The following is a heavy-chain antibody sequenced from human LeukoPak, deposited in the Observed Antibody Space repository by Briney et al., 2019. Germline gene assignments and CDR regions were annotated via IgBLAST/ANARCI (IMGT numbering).Heavy chain of an antibody. D-gene: IGHD4-23*01. CDR2: ISVYNDNT. Sequence: GASVKVSCKASGFTFTSYGISWVRQAPGQGLEWMGWISVYNDNTNYAQKLQGRITMTRDTSTDTAYMELRSLRSDDTAVYYCARGGGLDVGYDYWGQGTLVTVSS. CDR1: GFTFTSYG. CDR3: ARGGGLDVGYDY. J-gene: IGHJ4*02. V-gene: IGHV1-18*04.